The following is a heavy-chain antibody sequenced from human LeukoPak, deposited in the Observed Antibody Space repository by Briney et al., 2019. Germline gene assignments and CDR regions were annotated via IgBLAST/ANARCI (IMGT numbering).Heavy chain of an antibody. V-gene: IGHV3-21*01. D-gene: IGHD5-24*01. J-gene: IGHJ4*02. CDR2: ISGSSSHT. CDR3: ARDDRYGYPDY. Sequence: GRSLRLSCAASAFTFSSYNMNWVRQAPGKGLEWVSSISGSSSHTYYADSVKGRFTISRDNAKNSVYLQMNSLRAEDTAVYYCARDDRYGYPDYWGQGTLVTVSS. CDR1: AFTFSSYN.